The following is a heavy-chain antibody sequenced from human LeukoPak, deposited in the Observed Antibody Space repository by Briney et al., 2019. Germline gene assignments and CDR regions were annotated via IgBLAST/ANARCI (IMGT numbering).Heavy chain of an antibody. V-gene: IGHV3-23*01. CDR1: GFTFSSFG. CDR2: ISASGEST. Sequence: GGSLRLSCAASGFTFSSFGMHWVRQAPGKGLEWVSVISASGESTYYADSVKGRFSVSRDNSKNTLFLHMSTLRAEDTAVYYCGQRFDYRGQGTLVTVSS. J-gene: IGHJ4*02. CDR3: GQRFDY.